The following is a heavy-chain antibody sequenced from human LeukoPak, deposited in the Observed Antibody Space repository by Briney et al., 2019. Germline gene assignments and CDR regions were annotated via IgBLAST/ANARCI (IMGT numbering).Heavy chain of an antibody. V-gene: IGHV1-8*01. Sequence: ASVKVSCKASGYTFTSYDINWVRQATGQGLEWMGRMNPNSGNTGYAQKFQGRVTMTRNTSISTAYMELSSLRSKDTAVYYCARATPPNWFDPWGQGTLVTVSS. CDR2: MNPNSGNT. CDR3: ARATPPNWFDP. J-gene: IGHJ5*02. CDR1: GYTFTSYD.